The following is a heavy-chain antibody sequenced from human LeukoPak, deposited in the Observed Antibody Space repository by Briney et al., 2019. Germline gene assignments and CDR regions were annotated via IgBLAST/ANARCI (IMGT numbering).Heavy chain of an antibody. CDR1: GFTFSSYG. CDR3: ARGQRGYSGRDYYYYYMDV. D-gene: IGHD5-12*01. V-gene: IGHV3-30*02. Sequence: GGSLRLSCAASGFTFSSYGMHWVRQAPGKGLEWVAFIRYDGSNKYYADSVKGRFTISRDNSKNTLYLQMDSLRAEDTAAYYCARGQRGYSGRDYYYYYMDVWGKGTTVTISS. CDR2: IRYDGSNK. J-gene: IGHJ6*03.